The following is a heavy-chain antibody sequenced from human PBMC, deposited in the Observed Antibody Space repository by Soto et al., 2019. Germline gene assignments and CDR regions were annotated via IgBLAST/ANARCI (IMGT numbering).Heavy chain of an antibody. Sequence: SETLSLTCTVSGGSISSYYWSWIRQPPGKGLEWIGYIYYSGSTYYNPSLKSRVTISVDTSKNQFSLKLSSVTAADTAVYYCARVHDYLLDYWGQGTLVTVSS. CDR1: GGSISSYY. V-gene: IGHV4-59*08. CDR2: IYYSGST. D-gene: IGHD4-17*01. CDR3: ARVHDYLLDY. J-gene: IGHJ4*02.